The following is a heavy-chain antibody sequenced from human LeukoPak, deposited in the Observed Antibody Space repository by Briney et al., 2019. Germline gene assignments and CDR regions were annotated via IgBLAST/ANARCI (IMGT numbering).Heavy chain of an antibody. J-gene: IGHJ3*02. V-gene: IGHV1-2*02. D-gene: IGHD2-15*01. CDR2: INPNSGGT. CDR1: GYTFTGYY. Sequence: ASVKVSCKASGYTFTGYYMHWVRQAPGQGLEWMGWINPNSGGTNYAQKFQGRVTMSRDNAKNSLYLQMNSLRAEDTAVYYCARPVVAATTPDTFDIWGQGTMVTVSS. CDR3: ARPVVAATTPDTFDI.